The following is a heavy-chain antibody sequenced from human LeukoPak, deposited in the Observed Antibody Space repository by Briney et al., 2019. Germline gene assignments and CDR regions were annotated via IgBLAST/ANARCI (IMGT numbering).Heavy chain of an antibody. CDR1: GFTVSTYR. CDR2: INPTDDTT. D-gene: IGHD4-17*01. V-gene: IGHV3-23*01. Sequence: GGSLRLSCAASGFTVSTYRMSWVRQAPGKGLQWVSAINPTDDTTYYADSVKGRFTISRDDSKNTLYLQMNSLRAEDTAVYYCARRVPYTVATDYWGQRTLVTVSS. J-gene: IGHJ4*02. CDR3: ARRVPYTVATDY.